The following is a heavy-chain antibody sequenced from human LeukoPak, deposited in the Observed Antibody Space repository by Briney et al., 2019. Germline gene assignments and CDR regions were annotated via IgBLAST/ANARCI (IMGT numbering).Heavy chain of an antibody. CDR1: GFTFSSYS. CDR3: ARDLVVVVPAAIPENWFDP. D-gene: IGHD2-2*01. Sequence: GGSLRLSCAASGFTFSSYSMNWVRQAPGKGLEWVSYISSSSSTIYYADSVKGRFTISRDNAKNSLYLQMNSLRAEDTAVYYCARDLVVVVPAAIPENWFDPWGQGTLVTVSS. J-gene: IGHJ5*02. CDR2: ISSSSSTI. V-gene: IGHV3-48*01.